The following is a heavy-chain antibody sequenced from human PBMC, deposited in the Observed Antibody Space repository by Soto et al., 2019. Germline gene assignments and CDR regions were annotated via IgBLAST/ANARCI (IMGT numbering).Heavy chain of an antibody. Sequence: SETLSLTCTVSGGSISSYYWSWIRQTPGKGLEWIGYIYYSGSTNYNPSLKSRVTISVDTSKNQFSLKLSSVTAADTAVYYCGRARLLWFGELFPRRGDAFDIWGQGTMVTVSS. CDR3: GRARLLWFGELFPRRGDAFDI. J-gene: IGHJ3*02. CDR1: GGSISSYY. CDR2: IYYSGST. D-gene: IGHD3-10*01. V-gene: IGHV4-59*01.